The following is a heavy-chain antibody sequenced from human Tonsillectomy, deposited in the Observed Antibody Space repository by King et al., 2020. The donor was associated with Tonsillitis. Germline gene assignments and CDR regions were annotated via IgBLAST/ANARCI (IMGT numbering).Heavy chain of an antibody. CDR3: TRGPRTGAFDI. J-gene: IGHJ3*02. Sequence: QLVQSGAVVKKPGASVKVSCKASGYTFTGYYMHWVRQAPGQGLEWMGWINPNSGGTNYPQKFQGRVTMTRDTSISTAYMELSRLRSDDTAVYYCTRGPRTGAFDIWGQGTMVTVSS. D-gene: IGHD1-14*01. CDR1: GYTFTGYY. V-gene: IGHV1-2*02. CDR2: INPNSGGT.